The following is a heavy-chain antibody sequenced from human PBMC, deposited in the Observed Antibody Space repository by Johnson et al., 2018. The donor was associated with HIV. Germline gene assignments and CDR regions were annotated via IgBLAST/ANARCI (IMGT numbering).Heavy chain of an antibody. D-gene: IGHD4-17*01. CDR3: ARHAGGDFTYGLFQH. J-gene: IGHJ1*01. V-gene: IGHV3-30-3*01. CDR1: GFTFSSSA. Sequence: QEQLEESGGGVVQPGKSLRLSCAASGFTFSSSAMHWVRQAPGQGLQWVALISYDGSIKYFADSVKGRFTISRDNSKNTLHLQMNSLRPEDTAVYYCARHAGGDFTYGLFQHWGRGTLVTVSS. CDR2: ISYDGSIK.